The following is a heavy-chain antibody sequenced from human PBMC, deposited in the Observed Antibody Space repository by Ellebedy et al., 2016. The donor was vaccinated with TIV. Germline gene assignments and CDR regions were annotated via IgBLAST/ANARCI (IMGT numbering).Heavy chain of an antibody. D-gene: IGHD6-19*01. CDR2: IWYDGSSK. CDR1: GFTFSGYG. Sequence: GGSLRLXCAASGFTFSGYGMHWVRQAPGKGLEWVAFIWYDGSSKYYADSVKGRFTISRDNSKNTLYLQMNSLRAEDTALYYCARERIAVAAKTVDYWGQGTLVTVSS. J-gene: IGHJ4*02. V-gene: IGHV3-33*01. CDR3: ARERIAVAAKTVDY.